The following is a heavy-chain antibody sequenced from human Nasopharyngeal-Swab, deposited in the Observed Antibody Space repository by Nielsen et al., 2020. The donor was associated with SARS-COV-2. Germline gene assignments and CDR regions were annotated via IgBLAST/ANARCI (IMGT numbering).Heavy chain of an antibody. CDR1: GFTFSSYG. V-gene: IGHV3-30*03. Sequence: GESLKISCAASGFTFSSYGMNWVRQAPGKGLEWVAVMSNDGNYKFYADSVKGRFTISRDNSKSTLYLQMNTLGAEDTAVYYCARDAPAHYGAFYWGRGTLVTVSS. J-gene: IGHJ4*02. CDR2: MSNDGNYK. D-gene: IGHD4-17*01. CDR3: ARDAPAHYGAFY.